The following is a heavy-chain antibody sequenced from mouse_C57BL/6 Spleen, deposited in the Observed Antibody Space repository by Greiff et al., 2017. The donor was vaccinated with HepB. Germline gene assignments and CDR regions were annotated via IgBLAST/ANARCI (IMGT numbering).Heavy chain of an antibody. CDR2: INPSSGYT. D-gene: IGHD2-1*01. J-gene: IGHJ2*01. CDR3: ALYYGNYVFDY. V-gene: IGHV1-7*01. Sequence: QVQLQQSGAELAKPGASVKLSCKASGYTFTSYWMHWVKQRPGQGLEWIGYINPSSGYTKYNQKFKDKDTLTTDKSSSTAYMQLSSLTDEDTAVYYCALYYGNYVFDYWGQGTTLTVSS. CDR1: GYTFTSYW.